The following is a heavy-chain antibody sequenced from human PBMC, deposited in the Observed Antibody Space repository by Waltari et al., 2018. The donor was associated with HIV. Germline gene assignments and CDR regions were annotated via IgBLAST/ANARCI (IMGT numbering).Heavy chain of an antibody. D-gene: IGHD4-17*01. CDR1: GGTFSSYA. CDR2: IIPILGIA. J-gene: IGHJ3*02. V-gene: IGHV1-69*04. Sequence: QVQLVQSGAEVKKPGSSVKVSCTASGGTFSSYAISWVRQAPGQGLEWMGRIIPILGIANYAQKFQGRVTITADKATSTAYMELSSLRSEDTAVYYCARPYGDYVGDAFDIWGQGTMVTVSS. CDR3: ARPYGDYVGDAFDI.